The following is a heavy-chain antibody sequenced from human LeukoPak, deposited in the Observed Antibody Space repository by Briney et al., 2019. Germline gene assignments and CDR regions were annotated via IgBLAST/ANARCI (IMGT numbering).Heavy chain of an antibody. J-gene: IGHJ5*02. D-gene: IGHD6-19*01. CDR1: GGTFSSYA. Sequence: SVKVSCKASGGTFSSYAISWVRQAPGQGLEWMGRIIPIFGTANYAQKFQGRVTITTDESTSTAYMELSSLRSEDTAVYYCARDIISSGRLNWFDPWGQGTLDTVSS. V-gene: IGHV1-69*05. CDR2: IIPIFGTA. CDR3: ARDIISSGRLNWFDP.